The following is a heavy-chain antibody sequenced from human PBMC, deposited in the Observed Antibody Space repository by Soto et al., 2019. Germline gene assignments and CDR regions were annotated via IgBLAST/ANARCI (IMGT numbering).Heavy chain of an antibody. CDR2: IYYSGST. V-gene: IGHV4-31*03. CDR3: ASSSLKTTLSFDY. J-gene: IGHJ4*02. D-gene: IGHD1-7*01. CDR1: GGSISSGGYY. Sequence: SETLSLTCTVSGGSISSGGYYWSWIRQHPGKGLEWIGYIYYSGSTYYNPSLKSRVTISVDTSKNQFSLKLSSVTAADTAVYYCASSSLKTTLSFDYWGQGTLVTVSS.